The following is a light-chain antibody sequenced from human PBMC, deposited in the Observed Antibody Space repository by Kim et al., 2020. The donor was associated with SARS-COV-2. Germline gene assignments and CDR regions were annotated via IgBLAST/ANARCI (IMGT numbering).Light chain of an antibody. CDR2: DVS. V-gene: IGLV2-14*04. CDR3: SSYTSSNTDV. J-gene: IGLJ1*01. Sequence: GQSLTLSCTGTSRGVGGYSYVPWYQQHPGKAPKLRIYDVSKWPSGVSNRFSGSKSGNTASLTISGLQAEDEADYYCSSYTSSNTDVFGTGTKVTVL. CDR1: SRGVGGYSY.